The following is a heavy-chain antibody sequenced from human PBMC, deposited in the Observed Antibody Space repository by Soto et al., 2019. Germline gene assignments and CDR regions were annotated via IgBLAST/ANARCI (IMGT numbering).Heavy chain of an antibody. D-gene: IGHD1-26*01. CDR3: AKESGSYLIYYFDX. Sequence: ASVKVSCKTSGYTFTNYALHWVRQAPGQRLEWMGWIKCCNGNTKYSKKLKGIVTITRDTSAGTAYMELSSLRYEDTAVYYCAKESGSYLIYYFDXWGQGTLVTVSX. CDR1: GYTFTNYA. V-gene: IGHV1-3*01. J-gene: IGHJ4*02. CDR2: IKCCNGNT.